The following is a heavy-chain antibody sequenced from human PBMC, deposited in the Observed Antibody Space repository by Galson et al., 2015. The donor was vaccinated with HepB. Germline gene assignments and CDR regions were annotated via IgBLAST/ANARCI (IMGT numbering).Heavy chain of an antibody. CDR1: GYTFSGYY. J-gene: IGHJ4*02. CDR3: ARDARQYDSGWFIDY. V-gene: IGHV1-2*06. CDR2: INPNLGYT. Sequence: SVKVSCKASGYTFSGYYIHWVRQAPGLGLEWMGRINPNLGYTNYAQKFQGRVTMTRDTSISTAYMEVTRLTSDDTAVYYCARDARQYDSGWFIDYWGQGTLLTVSS. D-gene: IGHD6-19*01.